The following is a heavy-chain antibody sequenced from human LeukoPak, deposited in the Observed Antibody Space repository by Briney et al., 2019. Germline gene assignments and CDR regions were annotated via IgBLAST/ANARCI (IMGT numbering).Heavy chain of an antibody. CDR1: GGSISSSSYY. V-gene: IGHV4-39*01. Sequence: PSETLSLTCTVSGGSISSSSYYWGWIRQPPGKGLEWIGSIYYSGSTYYNPSLKSRVTISVDTSKNQFSLKLSSVTAADTAVYYCARRRTTVTTGGPGWLDPWGQGTLVTVSS. CDR3: ARRRTTVTTGGPGWLDP. CDR2: IYYSGST. D-gene: IGHD4-17*01. J-gene: IGHJ5*02.